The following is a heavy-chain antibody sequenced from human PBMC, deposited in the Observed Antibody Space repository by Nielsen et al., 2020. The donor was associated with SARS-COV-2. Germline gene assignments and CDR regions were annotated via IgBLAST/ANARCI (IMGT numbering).Heavy chain of an antibody. D-gene: IGHD5-12*01. J-gene: IGHJ4*02. V-gene: IGHV1-69*04. CDR2: IIPILGIA. CDR1: GGTFSSYA. CDR3: ARGDIVARDGFDY. Sequence: SVNVSCKASGGTFSSYAISWVRQAPGQGLEWMGRIIPILGIANYAQKFQCRVTITADKSTSTAYMELSSLRSEDTAVYYCARGDIVARDGFDYWGQGTLVTVSS.